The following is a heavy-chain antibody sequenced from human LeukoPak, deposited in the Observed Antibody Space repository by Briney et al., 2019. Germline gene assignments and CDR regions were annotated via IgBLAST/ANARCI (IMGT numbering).Heavy chain of an antibody. Sequence: GASVKVSCKASGYTFTDYYIHWVRQAPGQGLEWMGWINPDSGGTNYAQKFQGRVTMTRDTSISTAYMELNRLRSDDTAIFYCARGYYDSSDYEYFQHWGQGTLVTVSS. J-gene: IGHJ1*01. V-gene: IGHV1-2*02. CDR2: INPDSGGT. CDR1: GYTFTDYY. D-gene: IGHD3-22*01. CDR3: ARGYYDSSDYEYFQH.